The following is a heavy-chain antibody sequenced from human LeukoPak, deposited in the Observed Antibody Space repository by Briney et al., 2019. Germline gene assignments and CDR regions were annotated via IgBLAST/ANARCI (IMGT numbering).Heavy chain of an antibody. Sequence: SETLSLTCTVSGGSISSSSYYWGWIRQPPGKGLEWIGRMSTSGSTDYNPSLKSRVTISVDTSKNQFSLKLSSVTAADTAVYYCARDNGSGSYYSYNWFDPWGQGTLVTVSS. CDR2: MSTSGST. D-gene: IGHD3-10*01. CDR1: GGSISSSSYY. J-gene: IGHJ5*02. CDR3: ARDNGSGSYYSYNWFDP. V-gene: IGHV4-39*07.